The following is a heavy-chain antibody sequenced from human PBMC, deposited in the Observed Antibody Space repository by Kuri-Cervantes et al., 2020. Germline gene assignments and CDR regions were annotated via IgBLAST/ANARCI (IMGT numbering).Heavy chain of an antibody. CDR2: IYHSGVT. CDR1: GYSISSAYH. Sequence: SETLSLTCAVSGYSISSAYHWGWIRQSPGKGLEWIGGIYHSGVTYYNPSLKSRVTISVDTSKNQFSLNLRSVTAADTAVYYCARVGGIYYNFWSGYSYFDYWGQGTLVTVSS. CDR3: ARVGGIYYNFWSGYSYFDY. J-gene: IGHJ4*02. D-gene: IGHD3-3*01. V-gene: IGHV4-38-2*01.